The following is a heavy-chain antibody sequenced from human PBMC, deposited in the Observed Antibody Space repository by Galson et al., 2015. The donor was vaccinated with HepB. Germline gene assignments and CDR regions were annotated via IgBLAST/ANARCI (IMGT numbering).Heavy chain of an antibody. CDR2: ISGSGGST. J-gene: IGHJ4*02. CDR3: AKARRQWLAPYYFDY. D-gene: IGHD6-19*01. Sequence: SLRLSCAASGFTFNSYAMNWVRQAPGKGLQWASAISGSGGSTYYADSVKGRFTISRDNSKNTLYLQMNSLRAEDTAVYYCAKARRQWLAPYYFDYWGQGTLVTVSS. V-gene: IGHV3-23*01. CDR1: GFTFNSYA.